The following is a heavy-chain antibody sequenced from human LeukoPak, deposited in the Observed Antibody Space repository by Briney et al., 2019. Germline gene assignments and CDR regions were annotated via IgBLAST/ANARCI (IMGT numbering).Heavy chain of an antibody. D-gene: IGHD6-13*01. CDR1: GFTFTDYW. CDR2: IKQDGSEK. Sequence: GGSLRLSCAASGFTFTDYWMNWVRQAPGKGLEWVASIKQDGSEKYYVDSVKGRLTISRDNSKNSLYLQMNSLRAEDTSIYYCARDGSAPGLYFDSWGQGTLVTVSS. CDR3: ARDGSAPGLYFDS. J-gene: IGHJ4*02. V-gene: IGHV3-7*01.